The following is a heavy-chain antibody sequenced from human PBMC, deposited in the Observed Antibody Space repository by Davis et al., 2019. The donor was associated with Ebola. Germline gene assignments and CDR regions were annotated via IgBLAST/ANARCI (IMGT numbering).Heavy chain of an antibody. CDR2: INHSGST. CDR3: ARAVGSSTSWFDP. D-gene: IGHD2-2*01. J-gene: IGHJ5*02. Sequence: SETLSLTCAVYGGSFSGYYWSWIRQPPGKGLEWIGEINHSGSTNYNPSLTSRVTISVDTSKNQFSLKLSSVTAADTAVYYCARAVGSSTSWFDPWGQGTLVTVSS. V-gene: IGHV4-34*01. CDR1: GGSFSGYY.